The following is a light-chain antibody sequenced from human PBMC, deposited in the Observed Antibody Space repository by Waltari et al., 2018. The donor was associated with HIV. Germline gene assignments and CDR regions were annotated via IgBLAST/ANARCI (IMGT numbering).Light chain of an antibody. CDR3: HHYSRTPPT. V-gene: IGKV4-1*01. J-gene: IGKJ1*01. CDR2: CPS. CDR1: QTIFYSSQNNNY. Sequence: DIVMTQSPDSLALSLGEGATIHCKSSQTIFYSSQNNNYFAWSQLTPGQTPELLIYCPSTREPGVPARFSGSGYGRALSLTISNLQSVDVAISFSHHYSRTPPTFGQRTKAEV.